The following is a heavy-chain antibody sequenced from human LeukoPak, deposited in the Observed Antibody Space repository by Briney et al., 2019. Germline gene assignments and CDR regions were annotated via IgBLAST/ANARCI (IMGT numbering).Heavy chain of an antibody. V-gene: IGHV3-48*03. CDR1: GFTFSSYE. CDR3: ARDDCSSTSCYWNYYYGMDV. Sequence: GGSLRLSCAASGFTFSSYEMNWVRQAPGKGLEWVSYISSSASTIYYADSVKGRFTISRDNAKNSLYLQMNSLRAEDTAVYYCARDDCSSTSCYWNYYYGMDVWGKGTTVTVSS. D-gene: IGHD2-2*01. J-gene: IGHJ6*04. CDR2: ISSSASTI.